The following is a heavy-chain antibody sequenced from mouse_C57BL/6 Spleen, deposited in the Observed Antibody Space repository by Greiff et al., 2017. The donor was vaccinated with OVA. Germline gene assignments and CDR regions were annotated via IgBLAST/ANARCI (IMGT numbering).Heavy chain of an antibody. CDR3: TRGDYYGSSYGDY. Sequence: QVQLQQSGAELVRPGASVTLSCKASGYTFTDYEMHWVKQTPVHGLEWIGAIDPETGGTAYNQKFKGKAILTADKSSSTAYMELRSLTSEDSAFYYCTRGDYYGSSYGDYWGQGTTLTVSS. CDR2: IDPETGGT. V-gene: IGHV1-15*01. J-gene: IGHJ2*01. D-gene: IGHD1-1*01. CDR1: GYTFTDYE.